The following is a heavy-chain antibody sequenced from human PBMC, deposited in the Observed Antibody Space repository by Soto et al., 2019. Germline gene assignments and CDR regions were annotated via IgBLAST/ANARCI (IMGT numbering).Heavy chain of an antibody. CDR2: IYYSGST. CDR3: ARVQRQLAHLGGGYYQYAMDV. Sequence: SETLSLTCTVSDDSSISAGYYWIWISQYPGNCLEWIGHIYYSGSTYYNQSLKSRLTISLDTYNNHFSLTLSSVTTADTAVYCCARVQRQLAHLGGGYYQYAMDVWGQGTTVTVSS. V-gene: IGHV4-31*03. CDR1: DDSSISAGYY. D-gene: IGHD5-18*01. J-gene: IGHJ6*02.